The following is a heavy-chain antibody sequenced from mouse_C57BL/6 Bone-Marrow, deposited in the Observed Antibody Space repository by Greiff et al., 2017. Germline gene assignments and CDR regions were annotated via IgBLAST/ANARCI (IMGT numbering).Heavy chain of an antibody. CDR3: ARGGWLRRRGYFDY. CDR2: IDPNCGGT. Sequence: QVQLQQPGAELVKPGASVQLSCKASGYTFTSYWMHWVQQRPGRGLEWIGRIDPNCGGTKYIEKFKSKATLTVAKPSSTAYMQLSSRTSEDSAVYYCARGGWLRRRGYFDYWGQGTTLTVSS. V-gene: IGHV1-72*01. CDR1: GYTFTSYW. J-gene: IGHJ2*01. D-gene: IGHD2-2*01.